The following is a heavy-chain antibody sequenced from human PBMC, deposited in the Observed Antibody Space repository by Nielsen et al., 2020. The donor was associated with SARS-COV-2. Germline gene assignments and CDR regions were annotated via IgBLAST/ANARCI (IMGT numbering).Heavy chain of an antibody. Sequence: SETLSLTCAVYGGSFSGYYWSWIRQPPGKGLEWIGEINHSGSTNYNPSLKSRVTISVDTSKNQFSLKLSSVTAADTAVYYCARDEAVLIAVAGTGGMDVWGQGTTVTVSS. J-gene: IGHJ6*02. CDR2: INHSGST. V-gene: IGHV4-34*01. CDR3: ARDEAVLIAVAGTGGMDV. CDR1: GGSFSGYY. D-gene: IGHD6-19*01.